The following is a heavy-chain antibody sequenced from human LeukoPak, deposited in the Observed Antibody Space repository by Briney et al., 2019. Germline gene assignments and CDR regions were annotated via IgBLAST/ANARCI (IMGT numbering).Heavy chain of an antibody. D-gene: IGHD3-22*01. CDR1: GFTFSSYA. CDR2: ISYDGSNK. CDR3: ARDARTVGITMIVVGFDY. Sequence: GGSLRLSCAASGFTFSSYAMHWVRQSPGKGLEWVAVISYDGSNKYYADSVKGRFTISRDNSKNTLYLQMNSLRAEDTAAYYCARDARTVGITMIVVGFDYWGQGTLVTVSS. V-gene: IGHV3-30*04. J-gene: IGHJ4*02.